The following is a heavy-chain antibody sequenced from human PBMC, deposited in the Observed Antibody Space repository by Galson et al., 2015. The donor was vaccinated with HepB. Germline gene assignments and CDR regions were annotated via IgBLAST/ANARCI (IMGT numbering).Heavy chain of an antibody. CDR1: GYTFTGYY. D-gene: IGHD3-22*01. CDR2: VNPNSGGT. J-gene: IGHJ4*02. V-gene: IGHV1-2*02. CDR3: ARDILGWYYYDSSGYYLDY. Sequence: SVKVSCKASGYTFTGYYMHWVRQAPGQGLEWMGWVNPNSGGTNYAQKFQGRVTMTRDTSISTAYMELSRLRSDDTAVYYCARDILGWYYYDSSGYYLDYWGQGTPVTVSS.